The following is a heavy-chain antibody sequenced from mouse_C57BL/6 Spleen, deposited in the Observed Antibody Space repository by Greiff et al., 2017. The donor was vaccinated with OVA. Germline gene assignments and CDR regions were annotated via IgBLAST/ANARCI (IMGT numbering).Heavy chain of an antibody. J-gene: IGHJ1*03. Sequence: VQLKQSGAELVRPGASVKLSCTASGFNIKDDYMHWVKQRPEQGLEWIGWIDPENGDTEYASKFQGKATITADTSSNTAYLQLSSLTSEDTAVYYCTTSYGNWYFDVWGTGTTVTVSS. D-gene: IGHD2-1*01. V-gene: IGHV14-4*01. CDR1: GFNIKDDY. CDR3: TTSYGNWYFDV. CDR2: IDPENGDT.